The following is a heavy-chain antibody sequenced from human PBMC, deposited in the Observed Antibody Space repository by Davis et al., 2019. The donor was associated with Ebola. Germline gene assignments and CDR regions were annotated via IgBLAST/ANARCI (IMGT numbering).Heavy chain of an antibody. D-gene: IGHD3-16*01. CDR1: GGSFSGYY. CDR3: ARGRGDLDYYYYMDV. CDR2: INHSGST. J-gene: IGHJ6*03. Sequence: PSETLSLTCAVYGGSFSGYYWSWIRQPPGKGLEWIGEINHSGSTNYNPSLKSRVTISVDTSKNQFSLKLSSVTAADTAVYYCARGRGDLDYYYYMDVWGKGTTVTVSS. V-gene: IGHV4-34*01.